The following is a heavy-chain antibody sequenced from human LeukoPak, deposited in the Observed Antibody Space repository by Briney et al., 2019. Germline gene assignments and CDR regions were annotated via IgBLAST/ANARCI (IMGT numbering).Heavy chain of an antibody. CDR3: ASLWFGESH. D-gene: IGHD3-10*01. J-gene: IGHJ4*02. CDR2: INHSGST. V-gene: IGHV4-34*01. CDR1: GGSFSGYY. Sequence: SETLSLTCAVYGGSFSGYYWSWIRQPPGKGLEWIGEINHSGSTNYNPSLKSRVTISVDTSKNQFSLKLSSVTAADTVVYYCASLWFGESHWGQGTLVTVSS.